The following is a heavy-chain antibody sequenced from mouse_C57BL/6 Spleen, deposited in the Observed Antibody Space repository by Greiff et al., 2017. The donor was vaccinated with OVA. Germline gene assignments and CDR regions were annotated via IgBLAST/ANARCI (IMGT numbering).Heavy chain of an antibody. V-gene: IGHV1-61*01. D-gene: IGHD1-1*01. CDR2: IYPSDSDT. CDR1: GYTFTSYW. J-gene: IGHJ2*01. CDR3: AREGYYYGSSSD. Sequence: QVQLQQPGAELVRPGSSVKLSCKASGYTFTSYWMDWVKQRPGQGLEWIGNIYPSDSDTPYNPKFKNKATLTVDKSSSTAYMQLSSRTSEDSAVYYCAREGYYYGSSSDWGQGTTLTVAS.